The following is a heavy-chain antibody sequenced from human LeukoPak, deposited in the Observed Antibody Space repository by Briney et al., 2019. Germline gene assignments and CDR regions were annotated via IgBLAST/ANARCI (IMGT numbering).Heavy chain of an antibody. CDR2: ISYDGSNK. J-gene: IGHJ4*02. CDR3: AKEGGIKEVLFDY. Sequence: GGSLRLSCAASGFTFSSYGMHWVRQAPGKGLEWVAVISYDGSNKYYADSVKGRFTISRDNSKNTLYLQMNSLRAEDTAVYYCAKEGGIKEVLFDYWGQGTLVTVSS. D-gene: IGHD3-16*01. V-gene: IGHV3-30*18. CDR1: GFTFSSYG.